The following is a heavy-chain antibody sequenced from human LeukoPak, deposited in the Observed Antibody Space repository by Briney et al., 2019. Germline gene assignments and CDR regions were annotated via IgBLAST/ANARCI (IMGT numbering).Heavy chain of an antibody. CDR1: GFTFSSYW. D-gene: IGHD6-19*01. CDR3: AREDVGAVAASDY. CDR2: IKQDGSEK. V-gene: IGHV3-7*01. Sequence: GGSLRLSCAASGFTFSSYWMSWVRQAPGKGLEWVANIKQDGSEKYYVDSVKGRFTISRDNSKNTLYLQMNSLRAEDTAVYYCAREDVGAVAASDYWGQGALVTVSS. J-gene: IGHJ4*02.